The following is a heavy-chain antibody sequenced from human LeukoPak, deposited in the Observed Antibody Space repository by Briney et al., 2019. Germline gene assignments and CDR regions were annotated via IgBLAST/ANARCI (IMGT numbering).Heavy chain of an antibody. J-gene: IGHJ6*03. V-gene: IGHV4-34*01. CDR3: ARGRLPYPTYYYSYMDV. CDR2: INHSGST. CDR1: GGSFSGYY. Sequence: SETLSLTCAVYGGSFSGYYWSWIRQPPGKGLEWIGEINHSGSTNYNPSLKSRVTISVDTSKNQFSLKLSSVTAADTAVYYCARGRLPYPTYYYSYMDVWGKGTTVTVSS. D-gene: IGHD3-16*01.